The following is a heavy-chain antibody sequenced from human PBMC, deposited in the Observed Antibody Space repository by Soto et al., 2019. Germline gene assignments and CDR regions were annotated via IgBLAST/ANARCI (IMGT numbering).Heavy chain of an antibody. CDR1: EDCISRWGHY. D-gene: IGHD2-15*01. V-gene: IGHV4-31*03. Sequence: PSQPRSDERSVAEDCISRWGHYCNWIRQHPGKGLEWIGYIYYSGSTYYNPSLKSRVTISVDTSKNQFSLKLSSVTAADTAVYYCARAIGYCSGGSCYNNVWFDPWGQGTLVTVSS. CDR2: IYYSGST. J-gene: IGHJ5*02. CDR3: ARAIGYCSGGSCYNNVWFDP.